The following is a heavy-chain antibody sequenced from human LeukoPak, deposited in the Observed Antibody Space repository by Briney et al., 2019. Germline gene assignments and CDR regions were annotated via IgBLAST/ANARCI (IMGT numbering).Heavy chain of an antibody. CDR2: IYTSGST. D-gene: IGHD3-22*01. CDR1: GGSISSGSYY. Sequence: PSETLSLTCTVSGGSISSGSYYWSWIRQPAGKGLEWIGRIYTSGSTNYNPSLKSRVTISVDTSKNQFSLKLSSVTAADTAVYYCASTSAYYYDRSGYYYHFYYWGQGTLVTVSS. CDR3: ASTSAYYYDRSGYYYHFYY. J-gene: IGHJ4*02. V-gene: IGHV4-61*02.